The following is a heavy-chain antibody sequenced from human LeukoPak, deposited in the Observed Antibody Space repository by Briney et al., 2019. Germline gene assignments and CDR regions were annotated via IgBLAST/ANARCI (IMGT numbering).Heavy chain of an antibody. CDR1: GGTFSSYA. D-gene: IGHD4-23*01. J-gene: IGHJ4*02. V-gene: IGHV1-69*13. Sequence: SVKVSCKASGGTFSSYAISWVRQAPGQGLEWMGGIIPIFGTANYAQKFQGRVTITADESTSTAYMELSSLRSEDTAVYYCARVEVTVVTGGDYWGQGTLVTVSS. CDR2: IIPIFGTA. CDR3: ARVEVTVVTGGDY.